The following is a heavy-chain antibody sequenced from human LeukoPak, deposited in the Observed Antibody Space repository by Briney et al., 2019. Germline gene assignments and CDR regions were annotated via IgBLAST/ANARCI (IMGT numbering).Heavy chain of an antibody. CDR3: TQTVDTALVDFFDP. V-gene: IGHV3-73*01. D-gene: IGHD5-18*01. Sequence: GGSLRLSCAASGFTFSGSALHWVRQPPGKGLEWLGRIRSKPNIYATAYAASVRGRFTISRDDSKNTTYLQMSGLKTEDTAVYYCTQTVDTALVDFFDPWGQGTLVTVSS. CDR1: GFTFSGSA. J-gene: IGHJ5*02. CDR2: IRSKPNIYAT.